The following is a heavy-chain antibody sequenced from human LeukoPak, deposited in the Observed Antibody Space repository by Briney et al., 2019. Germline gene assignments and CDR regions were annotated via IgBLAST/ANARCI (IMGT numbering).Heavy chain of an antibody. CDR3: ARDGGIGLDY. V-gene: IGHV3-33*01. CDR2: IWYDESKK. J-gene: IGHJ4*02. D-gene: IGHD3-3*01. CDR1: GFTFSSYG. Sequence: GRSLRLSCAASGFTFSSYGMPWVRQAPGKGLEWVAVIWYDESKKYHADSVKGRFTISRDVSKNTLYLQMNSLRAEDTAVYYCARDGGIGLDYWGQGTLVTVSS.